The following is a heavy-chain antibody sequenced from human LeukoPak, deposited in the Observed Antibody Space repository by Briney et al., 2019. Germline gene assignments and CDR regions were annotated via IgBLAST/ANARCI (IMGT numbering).Heavy chain of an antibody. CDR2: IYYSGST. CDR3: AREKYYYDSSGYSWFDP. D-gene: IGHD3-22*01. V-gene: IGHV4-31*03. Sequence: PSQTLSLTCTVSGGSISRGGYYWSWIRQHPGKGLEWIGYIYYSGSTYYNPSLKSRVTISVDTSKNQFSLKLSSVTAADTAVYYCAREKYYYDSSGYSWFDPWGQGTLVTVSS. J-gene: IGHJ5*02. CDR1: GGSISRGGYY.